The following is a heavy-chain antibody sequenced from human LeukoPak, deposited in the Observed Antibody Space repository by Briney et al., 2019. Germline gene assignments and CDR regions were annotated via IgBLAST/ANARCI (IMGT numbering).Heavy chain of an antibody. CDR2: IHTTGNT. D-gene: IGHD2-15*01. J-gene: IGHJ4*02. Sequence: SETLSLTCTVSGDSVSHFYWSWIRQPAGKGLEWIGRIHTTGNTNYNPSFKSRVTMSLGTSKNQFSLRLSSVTAADTAVYYCASFRRAAAIFDYRGQGTLVIVSS. V-gene: IGHV4-4*07. CDR1: GDSVSHFY. CDR3: ASFRRAAAIFDY.